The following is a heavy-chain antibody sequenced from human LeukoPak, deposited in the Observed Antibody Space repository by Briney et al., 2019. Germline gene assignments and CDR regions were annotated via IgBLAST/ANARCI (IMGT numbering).Heavy chain of an antibody. J-gene: IGHJ5*02. V-gene: IGHV1-8*03. CDR2: MNPNRGNT. D-gene: IGHD1/OR15-1a*01. CDR1: GYTFTSYD. CDR3: ARSFLAGTGGP. Sequence: ASVKVSCKASGYTFTSYDINWVRQATGQGPEWMGWMNPNRGNTGYAQKFQGRVTITRDTSISTAYMELSSLISEDTAVYYCARSFLAGTGGPWGQGTLVTVSS.